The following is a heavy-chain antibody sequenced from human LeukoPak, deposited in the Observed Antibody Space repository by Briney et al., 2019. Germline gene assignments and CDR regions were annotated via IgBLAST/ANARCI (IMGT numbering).Heavy chain of an antibody. Sequence: SQTLSLTCAISGDSVSSNIAAWNWIRQSPSRGLEWLGSTYYRSKWFTDYAVSVKSRIVINPDTSKNQFSLQLNSVTPEDTAVYYCARGWGMDVWGQGTTVTVSS. V-gene: IGHV6-1*01. CDR1: GDSVSSNIAA. CDR3: ARGWGMDV. J-gene: IGHJ6*02. D-gene: IGHD3-16*01. CDR2: TYYRSKWFT.